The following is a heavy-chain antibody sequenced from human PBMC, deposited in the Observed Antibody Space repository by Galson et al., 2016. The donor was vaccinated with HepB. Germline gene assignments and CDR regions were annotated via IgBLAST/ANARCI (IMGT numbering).Heavy chain of an antibody. V-gene: IGHV3-30*18. Sequence: SLRLSCAASGFIFSSYGMHWVRQAPGKGLEWVALISSTGNDIYYSDSAEGRFTISRDNSRNTLDLQMNSLRAEDSAVCFCAKGYYFNSGSFSDWGQGTLVTVSS. CDR2: ISSTGNDI. D-gene: IGHD3-10*01. CDR3: AKGYYFNSGSFSD. J-gene: IGHJ4*02. CDR1: GFIFSSYG.